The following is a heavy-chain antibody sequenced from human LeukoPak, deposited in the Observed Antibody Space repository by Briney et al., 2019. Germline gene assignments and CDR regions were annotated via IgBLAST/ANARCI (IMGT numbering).Heavy chain of an antibody. V-gene: IGHV1-69*13. D-gene: IGHD2-2*01. J-gene: IGHJ4*02. CDR3: AREGGYCSSTSCPPDY. Sequence: GASVKVSCKASGYTFTSYDINWVRQATGQGLEWMGGIIPIFGTANYAQKFQGRVTITADESTSTAYMELSSLRSEDTAVYYCAREGGYCSSTSCPPDYWGQGTLVTVSS. CDR2: IIPIFGTA. CDR1: GYTFTSYD.